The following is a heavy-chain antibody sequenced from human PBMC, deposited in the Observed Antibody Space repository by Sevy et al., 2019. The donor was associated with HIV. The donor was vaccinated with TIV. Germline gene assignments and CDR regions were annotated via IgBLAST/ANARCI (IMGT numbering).Heavy chain of an antibody. J-gene: IGHJ6*02. CDR1: GFTFGDFA. D-gene: IGHD2-21*01. Sequence: GGSLRLSCTTSGFTFGDFAMSWFRQAPGKGLEWVGFIRSKDYGGTTEYAASVKGRFTNSRDDSKNIAYMLMNSLKTEDTAVYFCTRDGGGGNILASYYYYDMDVWGQGTTVTVSS. V-gene: IGHV3-49*03. CDR2: IRSKDYGGTT. CDR3: TRDGGGGNILASYYYYDMDV.